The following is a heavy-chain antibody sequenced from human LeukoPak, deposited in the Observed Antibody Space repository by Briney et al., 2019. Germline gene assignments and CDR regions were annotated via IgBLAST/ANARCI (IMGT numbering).Heavy chain of an antibody. J-gene: IGHJ3*02. D-gene: IGHD3-3*01. V-gene: IGHV3-7*01. CDR1: GFTFSSYW. CDR2: IKQDGSEK. CDR3: ARVDLEDAFDI. Sequence: GGSLRLSCAASGFTFSSYWMSWVRQAPGKGLEWVANIKQDGSEKYYVDSVKGRFTISRDNAKNSLCLQMNSLRAEDTAVYYCARVDLEDAFDIWGQGTMVTVSS.